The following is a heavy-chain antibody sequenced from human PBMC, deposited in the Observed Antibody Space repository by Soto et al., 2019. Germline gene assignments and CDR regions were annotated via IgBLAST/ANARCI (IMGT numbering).Heavy chain of an antibody. D-gene: IGHD3-9*01. CDR3: ARDLSIDERGTGYYRPGGFEP. J-gene: IGHJ5*02. Sequence: GGSLRLSCAASGFTFSSYAMHWVRQAPGKGLEWVAVISYDGSNKYYADSVKGRFTISRDNSKNTLYLQMNSLRAEDTAVYYCARDLSIDERGTGYYRPGGFEPWGQGPLVTVSS. CDR1: GFTFSSYA. V-gene: IGHV3-30-3*01. CDR2: ISYDGSNK.